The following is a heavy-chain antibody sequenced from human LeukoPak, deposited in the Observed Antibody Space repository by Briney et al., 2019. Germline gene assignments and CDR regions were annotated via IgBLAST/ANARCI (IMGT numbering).Heavy chain of an antibody. V-gene: IGHV1-18*01. D-gene: IGHD3-22*01. CDR2: ISAYNGNT. CDR1: GGTLSSYA. Sequence: ASVKVSCKASGGTLSSYAISWVRQAPGQGLEWMGWISAYNGNTNYAQKLQGRVTMTTDTSTSTAYMELRSLRSDDTAVYYCARVDDYYDSSGYYGLLDYWGQGTLVTVSS. CDR3: ARVDDYYDSSGYYGLLDY. J-gene: IGHJ4*02.